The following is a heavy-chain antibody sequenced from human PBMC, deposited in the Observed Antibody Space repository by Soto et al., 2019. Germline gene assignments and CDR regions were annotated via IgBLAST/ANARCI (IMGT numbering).Heavy chain of an antibody. D-gene: IGHD6-19*01. CDR2: ISSGSSSI. CDR3: SRAYAAGSAFD. CDR1: GFTFSSYT. J-gene: IGHJ4*02. V-gene: IGHV3-21*02. Sequence: EVQLVESGGGLVKPGGSLRLSCAASGFTFSSYTMNWVRQAPGKGLEWVSSISSGSSSIYYADSVKGRFTISRDNAKNSLVLQMNSLRVEDTAVYYCSRAYAAGSAFDWGQGTLVTVSS.